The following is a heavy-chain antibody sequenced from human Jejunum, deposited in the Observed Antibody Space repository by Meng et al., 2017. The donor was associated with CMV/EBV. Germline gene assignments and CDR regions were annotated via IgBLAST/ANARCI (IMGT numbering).Heavy chain of an antibody. V-gene: IGHV1-2*06. CDR3: ARGGAVAGLDLDY. J-gene: IGHJ4*02. D-gene: IGHD6-19*01. Sequence: QVQLVQSGADVKKPGASVKVPCKTSGYTFIDYFVHWVRQAPGQGLQWMGRINPKTGDTYYAQNFQGRLTITRDTSINTAYMEVTSLTPDDTAVYYCARGGAVAGLDLDYWGQGTLVTVSS. CDR2: INPKTGDT. CDR1: GYTFIDYF.